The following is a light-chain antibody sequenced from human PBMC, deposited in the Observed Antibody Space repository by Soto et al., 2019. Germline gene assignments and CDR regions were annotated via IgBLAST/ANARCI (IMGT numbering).Light chain of an antibody. CDR3: QQYSSSPS. V-gene: IGKV3-15*01. CDR2: GAS. J-gene: IGKJ5*01. CDR1: QGVSAK. Sequence: EIEMTQSPTTLSLSPGERATLSCRASQGVSAKFAWYQQKPGQVPSLLIYGASTRASGISARFSGSGSGTEFTLIIGRMTSEDFAVDYCQQYSSSPSFGQGTRLEIK.